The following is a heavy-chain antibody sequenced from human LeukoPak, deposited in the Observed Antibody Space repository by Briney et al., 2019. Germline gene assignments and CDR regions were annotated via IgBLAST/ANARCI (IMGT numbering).Heavy chain of an antibody. CDR2: IYYSGST. Sequence: SETLSLTCTVSGGSISNYYWNWIRQPPGKGLEWIGYIYYSGSTNYNPSLKSRITISIDTSKNQFSLNLSSVTAADSAMYYCASGAVDCSGGSCYANDAFDLWGQGTMVTVSS. CDR1: GGSISNYY. D-gene: IGHD2-15*01. V-gene: IGHV4-59*01. J-gene: IGHJ3*01. CDR3: ASGAVDCSGGSCYANDAFDL.